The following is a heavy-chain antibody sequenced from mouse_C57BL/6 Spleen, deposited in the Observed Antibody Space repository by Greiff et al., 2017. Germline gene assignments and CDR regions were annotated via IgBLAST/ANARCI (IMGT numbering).Heavy chain of an antibody. CDR3: AYKAYYPYYYAMDY. V-gene: IGHV5-2*01. D-gene: IGHD2-10*01. CDR1: EYAFPSHD. Sequence: EVKLVEPGGGLVQPGESLKLSCESNEYAFPSHDMSWVRKTPEKRLELVAAINSGGGSTYYPDTMERRFIISRDNTKKTLYLQKSSRMTDDTAVDYCAYKAYYPYYYAMDYWGQGTSVTVSS. CDR2: INSGGGST. J-gene: IGHJ4*01.